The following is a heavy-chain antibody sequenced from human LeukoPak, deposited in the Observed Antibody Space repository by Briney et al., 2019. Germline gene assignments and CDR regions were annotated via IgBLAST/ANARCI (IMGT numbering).Heavy chain of an antibody. CDR1: GFTFNNYA. D-gene: IGHD6-19*01. Sequence: GGSLRLSCAASGFTFNNYAMSWVRQAPARGLEWVSSMRGDGETFYADSVKGRFTLSRDDSRTTVYLQMNKLRVEDTAVYYCAREGQWLVVPKSAWEYYFDYWGQGTLVTVSS. CDR2: MRGDGET. CDR3: AREGQWLVVPKSAWEYYFDY. J-gene: IGHJ4*02. V-gene: IGHV3-23*01.